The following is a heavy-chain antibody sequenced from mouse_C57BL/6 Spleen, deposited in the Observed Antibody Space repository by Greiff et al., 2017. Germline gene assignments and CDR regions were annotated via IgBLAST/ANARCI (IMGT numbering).Heavy chain of an antibody. J-gene: IGHJ2*01. CDR3: ARGTGTGGDDFDY. D-gene: IGHD4-1*01. CDR1: GFTLSGYA. V-gene: IGHV5-4*03. Sequence: EVKLMESGAGFLRPGGSLKFSCPASGFTLSGYAMPWVRQTPEQRREWVATISDGGSYTYYPDNVKGRCTISRANAKNNLYLQRRHLKSEDTAMFYGARGTGTGGDDFDYWGQGTTLTVSS. CDR2: ISDGGSYT.